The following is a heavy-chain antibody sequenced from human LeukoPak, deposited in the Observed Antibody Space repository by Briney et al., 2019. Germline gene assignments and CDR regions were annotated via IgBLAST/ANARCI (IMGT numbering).Heavy chain of an antibody. D-gene: IGHD2-2*01. V-gene: IGHV1-18*01. Sequence: ASVTVSCKASGYTFIAYGLSWVRQAPGQGLEWMGWISAYSDHTGYAQKFQDRVTITTDTSTGTAYMELTSLTSDDTAVYYCARDRGPKYQLLYWGQGTLVTVSS. J-gene: IGHJ4*02. CDR1: GYTFIAYG. CDR3: ARDRGPKYQLLY. CDR2: ISAYSDHT.